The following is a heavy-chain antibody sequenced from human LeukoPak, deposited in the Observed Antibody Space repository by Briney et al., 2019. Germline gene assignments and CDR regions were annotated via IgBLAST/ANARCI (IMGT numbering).Heavy chain of an antibody. D-gene: IGHD3-3*01. Sequence: GESLKISCKGSGYSFTSYWIGWVRQMPGKGLEWMGIIYPGDSDTRYSPSFQGQVTISADKSISTAYLQWSSLKASDTAMYYCARRGEIFGVVIKAFDIWGQGTMVTVSS. V-gene: IGHV5-51*01. CDR2: IYPGDSDT. CDR3: ARRGEIFGVVIKAFDI. CDR1: GYSFTSYW. J-gene: IGHJ3*02.